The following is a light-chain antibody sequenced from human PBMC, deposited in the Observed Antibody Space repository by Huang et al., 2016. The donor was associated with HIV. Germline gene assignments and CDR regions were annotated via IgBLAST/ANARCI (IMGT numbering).Light chain of an antibody. CDR3: QQFHSLPIT. Sequence: DIQMTQSPSSLSASVGDRVTISCQASQNIKNYLNWYQQKPGKAPNLLIYDASKLETGVPSRFGGTESVTEFILTISSLQPEDIATYYCQQFHSLPITFGQGTRLDIK. J-gene: IGKJ5*01. CDR2: DAS. V-gene: IGKV1-33*01. CDR1: QNIKNY.